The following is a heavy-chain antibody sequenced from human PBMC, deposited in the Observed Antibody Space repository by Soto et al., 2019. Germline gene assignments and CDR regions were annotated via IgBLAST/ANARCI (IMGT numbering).Heavy chain of an antibody. V-gene: IGHV3-20*04. J-gene: IGHJ3*02. D-gene: IGHD6-19*01. CDR1: GFTFDDYG. Sequence: PGGSLRLSCAASGFTFDDYGMSWVRQAPGKGLEWVSGINWNGGSTGYADSVKGRFTISRDNAKNSLYLQMNSLRAEDTALYYCARDKSGQWLVRGAFDIWGQGTMVTVSS. CDR2: INWNGGST. CDR3: ARDKSGQWLVRGAFDI.